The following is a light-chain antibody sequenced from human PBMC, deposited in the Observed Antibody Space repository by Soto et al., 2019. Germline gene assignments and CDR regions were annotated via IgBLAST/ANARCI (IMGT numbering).Light chain of an antibody. CDR2: DAS. CDR3: QQRSNWPPFT. J-gene: IGKJ3*01. V-gene: IGKV3-11*02. Sequence: EIVLTQSPATLSLSPGERATLSCRASQSVSSYLAWYQQKPGQAPRLLIYDASNRATGIPARFSGRGSGRDFTLTISRLEPEDFAVYYCQQRSNWPPFTFGPGTKVDIK. CDR1: QSVSSY.